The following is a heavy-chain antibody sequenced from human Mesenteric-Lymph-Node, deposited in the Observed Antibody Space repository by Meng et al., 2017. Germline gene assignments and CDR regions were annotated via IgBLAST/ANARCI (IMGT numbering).Heavy chain of an antibody. CDR2: IYHGVNI. CDR3: VRDTRRGGGWFDP. CDR1: GDSITSGDYS. J-gene: IGHJ5*02. Sequence: QVQLQESASGLVRPSQTLSLTCAVSGDSITSGDYSWTWIRQPPGKGLEWIGYIYHGVNIYYTPSLRSRVTISVDKSRSQFSLKLTSVSAADTAVYYCVRDTRRGGGWFDPWGQGTLVTVS. V-gene: IGHV4-30-2*01. D-gene: IGHD2-15*01.